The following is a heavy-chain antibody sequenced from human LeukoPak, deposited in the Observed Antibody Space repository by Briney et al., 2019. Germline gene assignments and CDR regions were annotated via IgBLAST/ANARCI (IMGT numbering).Heavy chain of an antibody. CDR1: GYTFTSYD. Sequence: ASVKVSCKASGYTFTSYDINWVRQATGQGLEWMGWMNPNSGNTGYAQKFQGRVTMTRNTSISTAYMELSSLRSEDTAVYYCARGRVGARGNWFDPWGQGTLVTVSS. CDR3: ARGRVGARGNWFDP. CDR2: MNPNSGNT. J-gene: IGHJ5*02. D-gene: IGHD1-26*01. V-gene: IGHV1-8*01.